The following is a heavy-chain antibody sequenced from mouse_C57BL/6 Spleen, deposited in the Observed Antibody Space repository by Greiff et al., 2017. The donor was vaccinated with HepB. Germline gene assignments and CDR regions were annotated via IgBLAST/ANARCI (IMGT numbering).Heavy chain of an antibody. V-gene: IGHV1-69*01. Sequence: QVQLQQPGAELVMPGASVKLSCKASGYTFTSYWMHWVKQRPGQGLEWIGEIDPSDSYTNYNQKFKGKSTLTVDKSSSTAYMQLSSLTSEDSAVYYCARLTTVVATNYFGCWAQGTTPTVSS. J-gene: IGHJ2*01. CDR2: IDPSDSYT. CDR1: GYTFTSYW. D-gene: IGHD1-1*01. CDR3: ARLTTVVATNYFGC.